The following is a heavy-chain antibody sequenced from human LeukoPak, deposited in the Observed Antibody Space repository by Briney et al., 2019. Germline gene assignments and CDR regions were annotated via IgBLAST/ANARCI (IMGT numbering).Heavy chain of an antibody. V-gene: IGHV3-30*02. D-gene: IGHD4-11*01. CDR1: RFTFSSFG. J-gene: IGHJ4*02. CDR3: AKDVGVRTTVGYFDH. CDR2: IPYDGSNK. Sequence: PGGSLRLSCAASRFTFSSFGMHWVRQAPGKGLEWVAFIPYDGSNKYYADSVKGRFTISRDNSKNTLYLQMNSLRAEDTAVYYCAKDVGVRTTVGYFDHRGQGTLVTVSS.